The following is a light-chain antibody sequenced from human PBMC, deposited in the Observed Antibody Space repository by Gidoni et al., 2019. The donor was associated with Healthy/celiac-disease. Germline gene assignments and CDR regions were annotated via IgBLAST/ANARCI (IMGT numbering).Light chain of an antibody. CDR3: SAWDSSLSAVV. Sequence: QAGLTQPPSVSKDLRQTATLTCTGNSNNVGNQGAAWLQQHQGHPPQLLSYRNNNRPSGISERLSASRSGNTASLTITGLQPEDEADYFCSAWDSSLSAVVFGGGTKLTVL. CDR2: RNN. V-gene: IGLV10-54*01. CDR1: SNNVGNQG. J-gene: IGLJ2*01.